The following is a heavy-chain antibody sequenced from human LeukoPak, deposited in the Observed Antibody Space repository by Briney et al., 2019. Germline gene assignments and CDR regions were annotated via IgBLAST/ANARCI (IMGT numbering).Heavy chain of an antibody. D-gene: IGHD6-19*01. CDR1: GFTFRNYV. J-gene: IGHJ4*02. CDR2: ISDGGGST. V-gene: IGHV3-23*01. Sequence: GGSLRLSCAASGFTFRNYVMTWVRQAPGKGLEWVSLISDGGGSTHYADSVKGRFTISRDNSKNTLYLQMNSLRAEDTAVYYCAQRGQSGWHSDYWGQGTLVTVSS. CDR3: AQRGQSGWHSDY.